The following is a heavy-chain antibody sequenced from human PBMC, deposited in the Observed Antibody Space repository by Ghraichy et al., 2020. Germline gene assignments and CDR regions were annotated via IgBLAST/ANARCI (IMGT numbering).Heavy chain of an antibody. V-gene: IGHV4-34*01. J-gene: IGHJ6*03. CDR1: GGSFSGYY. CDR3: ARVSLYMDV. CDR2: INHSGST. Sequence: SETLSLTCAVYGGSFSGYYWSWIRQPPGKGLEWIGEINHSGSTNYNPSLKSRVTISVDTSKNQFSLKLSSVTAADTAVYYCARVSLYMDVWGKGTTVTVSS.